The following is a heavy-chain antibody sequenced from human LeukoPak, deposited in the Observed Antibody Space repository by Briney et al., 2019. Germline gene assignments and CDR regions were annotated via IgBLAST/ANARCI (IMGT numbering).Heavy chain of an antibody. V-gene: IGHV3-74*01. CDR3: ARSTRYFDWTDYYYYGMDV. CDR1: GFTFSSYW. D-gene: IGHD3-9*01. Sequence: GGSLRLSCAASGFTFSSYWIHWVRQAPGKGLVWVSRINSDGNSTSYADSVKGRFTISRDNAKNTLYLQMNSLRAEDTAVYYCARSTRYFDWTDYYYYGMDVWGQRTTVTVSS. J-gene: IGHJ6*02. CDR2: INSDGNST.